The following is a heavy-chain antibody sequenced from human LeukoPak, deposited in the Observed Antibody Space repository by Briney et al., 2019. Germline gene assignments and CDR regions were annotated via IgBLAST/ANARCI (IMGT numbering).Heavy chain of an antibody. CDR3: VREVESQLVAYRSAFEI. Sequence: PGGSLRLSCAASGFTFSSYAVHWVRHAPGKGLGWVAVISYDGSNKYYADSVKGGFTISRVNSKNTLYPQMNSLRPEDTALYYCVREVESQLVAYRSAFEIWGQGTMVTVSS. CDR2: ISYDGSNK. J-gene: IGHJ3*02. V-gene: IGHV3-30-3*01. D-gene: IGHD6-13*01. CDR1: GFTFSSYA.